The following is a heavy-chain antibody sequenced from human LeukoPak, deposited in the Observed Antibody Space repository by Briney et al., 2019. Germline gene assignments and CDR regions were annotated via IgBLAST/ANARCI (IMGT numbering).Heavy chain of an antibody. J-gene: IGHJ1*01. CDR3: AVYCGGDCYKYFQH. CDR1: GYTFTSYG. Sequence: ASVKVSCKASGYTFTSYGISWVRQAPGQGLEWMGWISAYNGNTNYAQTLKGRVTMTTDTSTSTAYMELRSLRAADTAVYYCAVYCGGDCYKYFQHWGQGNLVTVSS. CDR2: ISAYNGNT. V-gene: IGHV1-18*01. D-gene: IGHD2-21*02.